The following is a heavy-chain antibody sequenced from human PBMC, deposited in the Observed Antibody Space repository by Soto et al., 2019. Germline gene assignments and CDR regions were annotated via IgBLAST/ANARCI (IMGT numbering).Heavy chain of an antibody. D-gene: IGHD6-25*01. CDR3: AKQAAAAIILDP. CDR1: GGSFSDYY. Sequence: SETLSLTCAVYGGSFSDYYWSWIRQPPGKGLEWIGEINHSGSTNYNPSLKSRVTILVDTSKNQFSLKLSSVTAADTAVYYCAKQAAAAIILDPWGQGTLVTVSS. J-gene: IGHJ5*02. V-gene: IGHV4-34*01. CDR2: INHSGST.